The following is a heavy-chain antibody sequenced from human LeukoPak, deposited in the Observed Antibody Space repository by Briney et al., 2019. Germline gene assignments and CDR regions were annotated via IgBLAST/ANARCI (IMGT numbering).Heavy chain of an antibody. D-gene: IGHD1-26*01. CDR1: GYTFTDYV. V-gene: IGHV1-3*04. J-gene: IGHJ4*02. CDR3: ARNRGSYLVPY. CDR2: ISTGSANR. Sequence: GSVKVSCKASGYTFTDYVIHWVRQAPGQRLEWMGWISTGSANRKYSQKFQGRVTFTRDTSASIVYMDLSSLRSEDTALYYCARNRGSYLVPYWGQGTLVTVSS.